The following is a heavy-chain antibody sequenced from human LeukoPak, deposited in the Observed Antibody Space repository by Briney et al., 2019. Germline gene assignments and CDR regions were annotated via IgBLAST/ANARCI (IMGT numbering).Heavy chain of an antibody. CDR2: IYSGGST. CDR3: ARDHGRGSYYHYYYGMDV. CDR1: GFTVSSNY. D-gene: IGHD1-26*01. Sequence: GGSLRLSCAASGFTVSSNYMSWVRQAPGKGLEWVSVIYSGGSTYYADSVKGRFTISRDNSKNTLYLQMNSLRAEDTAVYYCARDHGRGSYYHYYYGMDVWGQGTTVTVSS. V-gene: IGHV3-53*01. J-gene: IGHJ6*02.